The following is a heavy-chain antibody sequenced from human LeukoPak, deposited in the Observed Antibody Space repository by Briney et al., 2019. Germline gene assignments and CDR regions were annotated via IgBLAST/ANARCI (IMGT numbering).Heavy chain of an antibody. CDR2: ISQSGRT. V-gene: IGHV4-34*10. J-gene: IGHJ6*02. CDR3: ARNYASGNYFDFYYYNMDV. CDR1: DGPFSEYY. D-gene: IGHD3-10*01. Sequence: SETLSLTCAVYDGPFSEYYWKWIRQPPGKGLEWIGEISQSGRTNYTPSLKSRITMSVDTSKNQFSLKLSSVTAADTAVYYCARNYASGNYFDFYYYNMDVWGQGTTVTVSS.